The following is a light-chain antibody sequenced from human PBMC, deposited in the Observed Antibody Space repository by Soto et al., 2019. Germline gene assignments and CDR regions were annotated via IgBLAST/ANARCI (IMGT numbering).Light chain of an antibody. Sequence: ELVLTQSPPTLSVSPGERATLYCRASQSVSTYLAWYQQKFGQAPRLLIHGASTRATGIPARFSGGGSGTEFTLTISSLQSEDFAVYYCQQYNKWPLTCGGGTKVEI. J-gene: IGKJ4*01. V-gene: IGKV3-15*01. CDR2: GAS. CDR3: QQYNKWPLT. CDR1: QSVSTY.